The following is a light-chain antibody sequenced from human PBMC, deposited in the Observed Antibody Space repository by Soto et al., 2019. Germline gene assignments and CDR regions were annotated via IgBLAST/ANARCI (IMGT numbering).Light chain of an antibody. CDR1: SSDIGGYNY. CDR3: CSSTSSNTWV. Sequence: QSALTQYASVSGSPGQSITISCTGTSSDIGGYNYVSWFQQYPGKAPKLMIYEVTNRPSGVSNRFSGSKSGNTASLTISGLQAEDEADYYCCSSTSSNTWVFGGGTKVTVL. V-gene: IGLV2-14*01. J-gene: IGLJ3*02. CDR2: EVT.